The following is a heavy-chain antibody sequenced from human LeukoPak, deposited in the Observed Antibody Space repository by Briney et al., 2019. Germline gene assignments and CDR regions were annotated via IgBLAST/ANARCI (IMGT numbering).Heavy chain of an antibody. CDR1: GFTFSSNW. V-gene: IGHV3-7*01. D-gene: IGHD4-23*01. CDR3: ARDYGGNSGY. Sequence: PGGSLRLSCAASGFTFSSNWMSWVRQAPGKGLEWVANIKEDGSEKYYVDSVKGRFTISRDNAKNSLYLQMNSLRVEDTAVYYCARDYGGNSGYWGQGTLVTVSS. CDR2: IKEDGSEK. J-gene: IGHJ4*02.